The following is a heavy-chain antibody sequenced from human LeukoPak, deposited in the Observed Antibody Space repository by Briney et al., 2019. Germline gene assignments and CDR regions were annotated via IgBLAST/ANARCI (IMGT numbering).Heavy chain of an antibody. J-gene: IGHJ6*03. Sequence: PGGSLRLSCAASGFTFSDYYMSWIRQPPGKGLESIGSIYYSGSTYYNPSLKSRVTISVDTSKNQFSLKLSSVTAADTAVYYCARHVGDILTGYYLYYYYYYMDVWGKGTTVTVSS. CDR2: IYYSGST. CDR1: GFTFSDYY. V-gene: IGHV4-39*01. D-gene: IGHD3-9*01. CDR3: ARHVGDILTGYYLYYYYYYMDV.